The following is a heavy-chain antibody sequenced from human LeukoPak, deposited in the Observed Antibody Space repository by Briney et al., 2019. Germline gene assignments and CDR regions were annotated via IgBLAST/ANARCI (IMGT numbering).Heavy chain of an antibody. D-gene: IGHD6-13*01. Sequence: GGSLRLSCTASGFTFGDYAMSWVRQAPGKGLEWVGFIRSKAYGGTTEYAASVKFRFTISRDDSNSIASLQMHSMQTEDTAVYYCTRPRSSWTQIFAYWGQGTLVTVSS. CDR2: IRSKAYGGTT. V-gene: IGHV3-49*04. J-gene: IGHJ4*02. CDR3: TRPRSSWTQIFAY. CDR1: GFTFGDYA.